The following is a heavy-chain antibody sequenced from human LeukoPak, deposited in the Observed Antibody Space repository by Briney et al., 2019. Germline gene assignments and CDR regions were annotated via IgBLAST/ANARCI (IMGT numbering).Heavy chain of an antibody. CDR2: ISGSGGST. CDR1: GFTFSSYA. V-gene: IGHV3-23*01. J-gene: IGHJ4*02. CDR3: AKGQGYYDSSGYYGSYFDY. Sequence: GGSLRLSCAASGFTFSSYAMSWVRQAPGKGPEWVSAISGSGGSTYYADSVKGRFTISRDNSKNTLYLQMNSLRAEDTAVYYCAKGQGYYDSSGYYGSYFDYWGQGTLVTVSS. D-gene: IGHD3-22*01.